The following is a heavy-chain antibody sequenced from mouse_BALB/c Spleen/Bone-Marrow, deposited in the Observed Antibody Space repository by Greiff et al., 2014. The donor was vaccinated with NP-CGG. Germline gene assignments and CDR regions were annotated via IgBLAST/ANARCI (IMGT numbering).Heavy chain of an antibody. V-gene: IGHV1-9*01. J-gene: IGHJ3*01. CDR1: GYTFSSYW. Sequence: QVQLQQSGAELMKPGASVKISCKATGYTFSSYWIEWVNQRPGHGLEWIGEILPGSGTTHYNEKFKDKATFTADTSSNTAYMQLRSLTSEDSAVYYCARGGYDTSIFAYWGQGTLVTVSA. D-gene: IGHD2-3*01. CDR2: ILPGSGTT. CDR3: ARGGYDTSIFAY.